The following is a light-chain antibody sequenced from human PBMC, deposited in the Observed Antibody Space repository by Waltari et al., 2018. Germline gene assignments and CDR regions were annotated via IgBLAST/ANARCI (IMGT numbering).Light chain of an antibody. Sequence: DIVLTLSPAILSLSPGERASLSCRASQSVTNYLAWYQQKPGQAPRLLIYDTSNRATGIPARFSGSGFATDFTLTISSLEPDDFAVYYCQQRRNWPLTFGGGTKVEIK. J-gene: IGKJ4*01. CDR2: DTS. V-gene: IGKV3-11*01. CDR3: QQRRNWPLT. CDR1: QSVTNY.